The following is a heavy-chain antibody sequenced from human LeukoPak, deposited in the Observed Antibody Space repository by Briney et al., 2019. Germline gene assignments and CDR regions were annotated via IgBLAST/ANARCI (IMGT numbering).Heavy chain of an antibody. D-gene: IGHD3-10*01. J-gene: IGHJ5*02. V-gene: IGHV3-11*01. CDR3: AKDRMVRGVTNWFDP. Sequence: PGGSLRLSCAASGFTFSDYYMSWIRQAPGKGLEWVSYISSSGSTIYYADSVKGRFTISRDNAKNSLYLQMNSLRTEDTALYYCAKDRMVRGVTNWFDPWGQGTLVAVSS. CDR1: GFTFSDYY. CDR2: ISSSGSTI.